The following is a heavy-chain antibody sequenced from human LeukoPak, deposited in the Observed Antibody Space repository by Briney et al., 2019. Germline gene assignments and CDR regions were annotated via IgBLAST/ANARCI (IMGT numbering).Heavy chain of an antibody. CDR3: AKGVLHYYTGGFDL. Sequence: GASVTVSCTASGFTFSAYYMHWVRQAPGQGLEWMGWINPHSGDTNYAQKFQDRVTMTRDTSVTTDYLELSRLTSDDTAVYYCAKGVLHYYTGGFDLWGQGTMVTVSS. V-gene: IGHV1-2*02. CDR2: INPHSGDT. J-gene: IGHJ3*01. CDR1: GFTFSAYY. D-gene: IGHD3-3*01.